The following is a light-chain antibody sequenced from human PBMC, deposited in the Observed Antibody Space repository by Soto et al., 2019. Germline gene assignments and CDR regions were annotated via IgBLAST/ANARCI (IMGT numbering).Light chain of an antibody. CDR2: KES. Sequence: DLQMTQSPSTLSGSLGDSVTITCRASQTISSWLAWYQQKTGKAPKLLIYKESTLKSGVPSRLSGSGSGTELTLTISSLQPDDFATYYCQQYNSYSRTFGQGTKVDIK. CDR3: QQYNSYSRT. CDR1: QTISSW. J-gene: IGKJ1*01. V-gene: IGKV1-5*03.